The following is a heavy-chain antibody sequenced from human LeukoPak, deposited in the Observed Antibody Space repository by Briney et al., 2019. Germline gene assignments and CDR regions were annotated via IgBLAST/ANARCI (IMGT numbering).Heavy chain of an antibody. V-gene: IGHV3-23*01. J-gene: IGHJ4*02. CDR1: GFTLSSYA. D-gene: IGHD2-15*01. CDR2: ISDTGNT. CDR3: AKAPVTTCRGAFCYPFDY. Sequence: GGSLRLSCAASGFTLSSYAMSWVRQAPGKGLEWVSAISDTGNTYHADSVKGCFTISRDSSKNTLFLQMNRPRPEDAAVYYCAKAPVTTCRGAFCYPFDYWGLGTLVTVSS.